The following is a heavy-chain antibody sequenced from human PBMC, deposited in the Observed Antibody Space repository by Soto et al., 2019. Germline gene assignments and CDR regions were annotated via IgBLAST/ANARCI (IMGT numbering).Heavy chain of an antibody. V-gene: IGHV3-15*07. CDR3: STDGDSSGYYNSFDY. CDR2: IKSKTDGGTT. Sequence: GGSLRLSCAASGFTFNNAWMNWVRQAPGKGLEWVGRIKSKTDGGTTDYAAPVNGRFSNSKDDSKNTLYLQMNSLKTEDTAVYYCSTDGDSSGYYNSFDYWGQGTLVTVSS. J-gene: IGHJ4*02. D-gene: IGHD3-22*01. CDR1: GFTFNNAW.